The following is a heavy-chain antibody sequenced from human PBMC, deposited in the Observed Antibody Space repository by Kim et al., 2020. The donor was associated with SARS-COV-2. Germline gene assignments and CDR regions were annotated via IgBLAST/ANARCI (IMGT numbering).Heavy chain of an antibody. V-gene: IGHV3-15*01. Sequence: PVKGRFTISRDDSKNTLYLQMNSLKTEDTAVYYCTTDQLSDSSGYYYFDYWGQGTLVTVSS. CDR3: TTDQLSDSSGYYYFDY. D-gene: IGHD3-22*01. J-gene: IGHJ4*02.